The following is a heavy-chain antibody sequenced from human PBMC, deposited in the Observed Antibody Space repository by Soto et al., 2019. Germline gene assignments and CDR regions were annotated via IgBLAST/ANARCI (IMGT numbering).Heavy chain of an antibody. CDR2: INAGNGNT. CDR3: ARAWVVVTAPDY. D-gene: IGHD2-21*02. J-gene: IGHJ4*02. CDR1: GYTFTSYA. V-gene: IGHV1-3*05. Sequence: QVQLVQSGAEEKKPGASVKVSCKASGYTFTSYAMHWVRQAPGQRLEWMGWINAGNGNTKYSQKFKGRVTITRDTSASTAYMELSSLRSEDTAVYYCARAWVVVTAPDYWGQGPLVTVSS.